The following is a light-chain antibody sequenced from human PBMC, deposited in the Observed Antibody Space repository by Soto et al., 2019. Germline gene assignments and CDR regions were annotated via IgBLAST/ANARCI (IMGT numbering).Light chain of an antibody. V-gene: IGKV1-39*01. Sequence: DIQMTQSPSSLSASLGDRVTITCRASQNIDNYLNWYQHKPGKAPKLLIYATSTLQSGVPSRFSGSGSGTGVPLPNRRLQPENFAALFCQKSYTGPAGSFGGGTKVEIK. CDR1: QNIDNY. CDR3: QKSYTGPAGS. CDR2: ATS. J-gene: IGKJ4*01.